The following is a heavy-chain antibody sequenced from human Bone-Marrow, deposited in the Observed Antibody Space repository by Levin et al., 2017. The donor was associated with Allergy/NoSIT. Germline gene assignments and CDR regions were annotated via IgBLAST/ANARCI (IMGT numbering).Heavy chain of an antibody. D-gene: IGHD3-10*01. V-gene: IGHV1-46*01. J-gene: IGHJ4*02. CDR1: GYTFTSYY. CDR3: AREAYGSGSSNFDY. CDR2: INPSGGST. Sequence: WASVKVSCKASGYTFTSYYIHWVRQAPGQGLEWMGLINPSGGSTTYAQKFQGSVTMTRDTSTSTVYMELSSLRSEDTAVYYCAREAYGSGSSNFDYWGQGTLVTVSS.